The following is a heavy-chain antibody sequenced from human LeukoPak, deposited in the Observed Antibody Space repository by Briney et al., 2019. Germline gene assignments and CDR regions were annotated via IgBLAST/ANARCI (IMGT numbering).Heavy chain of an antibody. CDR1: GYNFTSYW. CDR2: IYPGDSDT. D-gene: IGHD6-19*01. Sequence: GASLKISCKGSGYNFTSYWIAWVRQMPGKGLEWMGIIYPGDSDTRYSPSFQGQVTISADKSISTAYLQWSSLKASDTAMYYCARRPSSGWFAPDYWGQGTLVTVSS. CDR3: ARRPSSGWFAPDY. V-gene: IGHV5-51*01. J-gene: IGHJ4*02.